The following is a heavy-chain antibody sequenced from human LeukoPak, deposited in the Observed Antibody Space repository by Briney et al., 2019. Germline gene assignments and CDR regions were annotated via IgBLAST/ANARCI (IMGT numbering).Heavy chain of an antibody. CDR3: ATVGWVRGVIIYFDY. Sequence: ASVKVSCKVSGYTLTELSMHWVRQAPGKGLEWMGGFDPEDGETIYAQKFQGRVTMTEDTSTDTAYMELSSLRSEDTAVYYCATVGWVRGVIIYFDYWGQGTLVTVSS. V-gene: IGHV1-24*01. CDR1: GYTLTELS. CDR2: FDPEDGET. D-gene: IGHD3-10*01. J-gene: IGHJ4*02.